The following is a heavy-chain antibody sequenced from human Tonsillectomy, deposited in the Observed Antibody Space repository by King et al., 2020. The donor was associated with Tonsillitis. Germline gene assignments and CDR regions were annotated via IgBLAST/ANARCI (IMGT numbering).Heavy chain of an antibody. J-gene: IGHJ5*02. D-gene: IGHD4-17*01. V-gene: IGHV4-59*01. CDR2: IYYSGST. CDR1: GGSISSDY. Sequence: VQLQESGPGLVKPSETLSLTCTVSGGSISSDYWNWIRQPPGKGLEWIGYIYYSGSTNYNPSLKSRVTISADTSKNQFSLKLNSVTAADTAVYYRARTDYGWATGWFDPWGQGTLVTVSS. CDR3: ARTDYGWATGWFDP.